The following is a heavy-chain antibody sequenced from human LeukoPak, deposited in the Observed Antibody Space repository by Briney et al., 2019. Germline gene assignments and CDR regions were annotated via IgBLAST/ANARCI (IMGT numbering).Heavy chain of an antibody. CDR2: INPNSGGT. CDR3: ARDLGRLQRYYYGSGSYGGYNWFDP. CDR1: GYSFTDYY. D-gene: IGHD3-10*01. V-gene: IGHV1-2*04. J-gene: IGHJ5*02. Sequence: ASVKVSCKASGYSFTDYYMHWVRQAPGQGLEWMGWINPNSGGTNYVQKFQGWVTMTRDTSISTAYMELSRLRSDDTAVYYCARDLGRLQRYYYGSGSYGGYNWFDPWGQGTLVTVSS.